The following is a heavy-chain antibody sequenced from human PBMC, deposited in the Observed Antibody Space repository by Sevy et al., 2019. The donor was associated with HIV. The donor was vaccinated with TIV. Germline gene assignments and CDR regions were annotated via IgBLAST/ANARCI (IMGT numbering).Heavy chain of an antibody. CDR1: RFTFSDYG. J-gene: IGHJ4*02. Sequence: GGSLRLSCTASRFTFSDYGMHWVRQAPGKGLDWVAFIWYDGTDKYYADSVEGRFTISRDNSENKLFLQMNSLRPEDTAVYYCTKNTAAAGVGGFDYWGRGTMATVSS. D-gene: IGHD6-13*01. V-gene: IGHV3-30*02. CDR3: TKNTAAAGVGGFDY. CDR2: IWYDGTDK.